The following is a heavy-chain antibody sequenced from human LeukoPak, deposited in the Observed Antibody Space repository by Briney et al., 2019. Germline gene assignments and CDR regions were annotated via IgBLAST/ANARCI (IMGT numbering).Heavy chain of an antibody. CDR1: GFTVSSNY. V-gene: IGHV3-53*01. Sequence: GGSLRLSCAASGFTVSSNYMSWVRQAPGQGLEWVSVIYSGGSTYYADSVKGRFTISRDNSKNTLYLQMNSLRAEDTAVYYCASGWLPTHLDYWGQGTLVTVSS. CDR3: ASGWLPTHLDY. D-gene: IGHD6-19*01. J-gene: IGHJ4*02. CDR2: IYSGGST.